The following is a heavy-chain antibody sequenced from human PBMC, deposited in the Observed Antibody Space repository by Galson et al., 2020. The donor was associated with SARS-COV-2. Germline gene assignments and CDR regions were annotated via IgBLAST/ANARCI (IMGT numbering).Heavy chain of an antibody. V-gene: IGHV1-8*01. CDR3: ARDIVSYYYYGMAV. CDR1: GYTFTSYD. Sequence: ASVKVSCKASGYTFTSYDINWVRQATGQGLEWMGWMNPNSGNTGYAQKFQGRVTMTRNTSISTAYMELSSLRSEDTAVYYCARDIVSYYYYGMAVWGQGTTVTVSS. CDR2: MNPNSGNT. J-gene: IGHJ6*02. D-gene: IGHD5-12*01.